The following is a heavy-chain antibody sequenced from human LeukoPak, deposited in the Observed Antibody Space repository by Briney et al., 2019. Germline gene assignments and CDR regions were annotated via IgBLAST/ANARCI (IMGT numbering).Heavy chain of an antibody. D-gene: IGHD3-16*02. V-gene: IGHV1-46*01. Sequence: ASVKVSCKASGYTFTSYCMHWVRQAPGQGLEWMGIINPSGGSTSYAQKFQGRVTMTRDTSTSTVYMELSSLRSEDTAVYYCARSSTFGGVIVIPYYYYYYGMDVWGKGTTVTVSS. CDR3: ARSSTFGGVIVIPYYYYYYGMDV. J-gene: IGHJ6*04. CDR1: GYTFTSYC. CDR2: INPSGGST.